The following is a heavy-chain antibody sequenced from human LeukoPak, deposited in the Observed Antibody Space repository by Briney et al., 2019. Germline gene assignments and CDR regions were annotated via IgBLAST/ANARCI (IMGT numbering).Heavy chain of an antibody. J-gene: IGHJ5*02. CDR2: TFYSGNA. CDR3: AKGGPEASAGLSWFDP. Sequence: SETLSLTCTVSGGSLSSYYWSWIRQPPGKGLEWIGHTFYSGNAKYNPSLKSRVTISVDMSKNQFSLNLSSVTAADTAVYYCAKGGPEASAGLSWFDPWGQGTLVTVSS. V-gene: IGHV4-59*01. CDR1: GGSLSSYY. D-gene: IGHD1-14*01.